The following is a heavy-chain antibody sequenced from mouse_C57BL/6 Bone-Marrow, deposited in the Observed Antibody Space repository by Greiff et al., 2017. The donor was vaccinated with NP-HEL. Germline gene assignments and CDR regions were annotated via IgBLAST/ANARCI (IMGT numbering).Heavy chain of an antibody. CDR2: IYPGNSDT. CDR1: GYTFTSYW. J-gene: IGHJ3*01. CDR3: TSHYYYGKSTWFAY. V-gene: IGHV1-5*01. Sequence: VQLQQSGTVLARPGASVKMSCKTSGYTFTSYWMHWVKQRPGQGLEWIGAIYPGNSDTSYNQKFKGKAKLTAVTSASTAYMELSSLTNEDSAVYYGTSHYYYGKSTWFAYWGQGTLVTVSA. D-gene: IGHD1-1*01.